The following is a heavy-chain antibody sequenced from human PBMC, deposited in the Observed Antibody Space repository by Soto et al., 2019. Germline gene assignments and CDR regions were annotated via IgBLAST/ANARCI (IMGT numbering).Heavy chain of an antibody. CDR3: ARDPSGYYYYYGMDV. V-gene: IGHV3-48*02. Sequence: GGSPRLSCAASGFTFSSYSMNWVRQAPGKGLEWVSYISSSSSTIYYADSVKGRFTISRDNAKNSLYLQMNSLRDEDTAVYYCARDPSGYYYYYGMDVWGQGTTVTVSS. D-gene: IGHD3-3*01. CDR1: GFTFSSYS. CDR2: ISSSSSTI. J-gene: IGHJ6*02.